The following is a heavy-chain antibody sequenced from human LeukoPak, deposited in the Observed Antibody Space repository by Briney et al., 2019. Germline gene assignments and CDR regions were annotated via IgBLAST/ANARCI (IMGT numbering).Heavy chain of an antibody. J-gene: IGHJ6*03. CDR2: MNPNSGNT. CDR1: GYTFTSYD. Sequence: ASVKVPCKASGYTFTSYDINWVRQATGQGLEWMGWMNPNSGNTGYAQKFQGRVTMTRNTSISTAYMELSSLRSEDTAVYYCARLGRTPRPDYYYYMDVWGKGTTVTVSS. V-gene: IGHV1-8*01. CDR3: ARLGRTPRPDYYYYMDV.